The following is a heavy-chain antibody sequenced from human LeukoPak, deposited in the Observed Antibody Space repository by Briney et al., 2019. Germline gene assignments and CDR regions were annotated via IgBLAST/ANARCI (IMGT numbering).Heavy chain of an antibody. CDR3: ARDSVVIPAAIYYGMDV. Sequence: ASVKVSCKASGYTFTRYYMHWVRQAPGQGLEWMGIINPSGGSTRYAQKFQGRVTMTRDTSTSTVYMELSSLRSEDTAVYYCARDSVVIPAAIYYGMDVWGQGTTGTVSS. D-gene: IGHD2-2*01. J-gene: IGHJ6*02. CDR2: INPSGGST. V-gene: IGHV1-46*01. CDR1: GYTFTRYY.